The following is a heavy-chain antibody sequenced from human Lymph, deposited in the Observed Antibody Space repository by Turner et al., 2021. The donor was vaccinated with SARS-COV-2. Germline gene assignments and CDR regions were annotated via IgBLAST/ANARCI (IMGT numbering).Heavy chain of an antibody. V-gene: IGHV3-53*02. CDR3: ARDLGTYGMDV. CDR2: IYSGGTT. D-gene: IGHD6-13*01. CDR1: GIIVSRKY. J-gene: IGHJ6*02. Sequence: EVQLVETGGGLIEPGGSLRLSCAASGIIVSRKYMNWVRQAPGSVLEWVSVIYSGGTTYYADSVKGRFTISRDNSKNTLYLQMNSLRVEDTAVYYCARDLGTYGMDVWGQGTTVTVSS.